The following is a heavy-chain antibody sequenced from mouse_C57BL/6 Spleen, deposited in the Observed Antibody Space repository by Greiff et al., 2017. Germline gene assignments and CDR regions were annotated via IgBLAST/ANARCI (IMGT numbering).Heavy chain of an antibody. CDR2: IYPGDGDT. Sequence: QVHVKQSGAELVKPGASVKISCKASGYAFSSYWMNWVKQRPGQGLEWIGQIYPGDGDTNYNGKFKGKATLTADKSSSTAYMQLSSLTSEDSAVYFCAREEGYYGSIWFAYWGQGTLVTVSA. CDR3: AREEGYYGSIWFAY. V-gene: IGHV1-80*01. J-gene: IGHJ3*01. CDR1: GYAFSSYW. D-gene: IGHD1-1*01.